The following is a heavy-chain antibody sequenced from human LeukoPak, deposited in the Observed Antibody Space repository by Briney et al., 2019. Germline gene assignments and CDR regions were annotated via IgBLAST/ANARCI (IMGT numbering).Heavy chain of an antibody. V-gene: IGHV4-4*02. CDR1: GGSISSGHW. CDR2: IYHSGST. Sequence: SETLSLTCAVSGGSISSGHWWSWVRQPPGKGLEWIGEIYHSGSTNYNPSLKSRVTIPVDKSKNQFSLKLNSVTAADTAVYYCARHPLGYCDSTSCSHFDYWGQGTLVTVSS. J-gene: IGHJ4*02. D-gene: IGHD2-2*01. CDR3: ARHPLGYCDSTSCSHFDY.